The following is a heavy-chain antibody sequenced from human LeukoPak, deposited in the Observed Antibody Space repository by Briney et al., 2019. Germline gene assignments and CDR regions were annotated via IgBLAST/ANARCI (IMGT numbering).Heavy chain of an antibody. CDR2: TSSSSSTI. D-gene: IGHD6-13*01. CDR3: VREFSSSWYIAFDV. V-gene: IGHV3-48*01. CDR1: AFMFSRYS. J-gene: IGHJ3*01. Sequence: PGGSLRLSCAASAFMFSRYSMNWVRQAPGKGLEWVSYTSSSSSTIYYADSVKGRFTISRDNGKNSLYLQMHSLRAEDTAVYYCVREFSSSWYIAFDVWGQGTMVTVSS.